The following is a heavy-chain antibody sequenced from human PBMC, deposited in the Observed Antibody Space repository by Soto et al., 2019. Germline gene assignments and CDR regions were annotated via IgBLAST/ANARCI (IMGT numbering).Heavy chain of an antibody. J-gene: IGHJ4*02. V-gene: IGHV3-30*18. D-gene: IGHD2-2*01. CDR3: AKGKRDKGYCTGTSCPNYFDY. Sequence: PGGSLRLSCAASGFTFSSYGMHWVRQAPGKGLEWVAVISYDGSNKYYVDSVKGRFTISRDNSKNTLYLQMSSLRAEDTAVYYCAKGKRDKGYCTGTSCPNYFDYWGQGTLVTV. CDR1: GFTFSSYG. CDR2: ISYDGSNK.